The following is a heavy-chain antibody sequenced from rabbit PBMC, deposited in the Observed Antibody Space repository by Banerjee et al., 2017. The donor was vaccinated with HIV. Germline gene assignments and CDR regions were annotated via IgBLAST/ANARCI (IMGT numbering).Heavy chain of an antibody. J-gene: IGHJ4*01. D-gene: IGHD4-1*01. CDR1: GFSFSSGYD. CDR3: ARDLAGVIGWNFNL. CDR2: IYRSGST. Sequence: QSLEESGGDLVQPGASLTLTCTASGFSFSSGYDMSWVRQAPGKGLEWIGYIYRSGSTYYASWAKGRFTISKTSSTTMTLQMTSLTAADTASYFCARDLAGVIGWNFNLWGQGTLVTVS. V-gene: IGHV1S40*01.